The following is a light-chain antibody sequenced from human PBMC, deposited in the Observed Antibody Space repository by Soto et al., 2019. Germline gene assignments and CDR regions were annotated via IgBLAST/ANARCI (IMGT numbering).Light chain of an antibody. V-gene: IGLV2-8*01. CDR1: KNDSGVYDF. Sequence: QSVLTQPPPASGSPGQSVTISCTGTKNDSGVYDFVSWYQHHPGKAPRLIFYEVVQRPSGVPDRFSGSKSGNTASLTVSGLQAADEADYFCKSYAGSNTYVFGSGTKVTVL. J-gene: IGLJ1*01. CDR2: EVV. CDR3: KSYAGSNTYV.